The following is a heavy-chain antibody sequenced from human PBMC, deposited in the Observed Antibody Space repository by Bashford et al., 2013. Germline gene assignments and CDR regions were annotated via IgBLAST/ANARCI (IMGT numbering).Heavy chain of an antibody. Sequence: VHTLGSLRLSCAASGFTFSTYGMHWVRQAPGKGLEWVAVIWSDGSNKYYADSVKGRFTISRDNSKNTLYLQMNSLRPEDTAIYYCAKGGGRSSGSLDYWGQGTLVTVSS. CDR1: GFTFSTYG. D-gene: IGHD6-19*01. J-gene: IGHJ4*02. V-gene: IGHV3-33*06. CDR3: AKGGGRSSGSLDY. CDR2: IWSDGSNK.